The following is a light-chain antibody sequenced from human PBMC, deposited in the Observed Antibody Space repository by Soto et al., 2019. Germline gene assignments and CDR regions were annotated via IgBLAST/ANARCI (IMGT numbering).Light chain of an antibody. CDR2: VNSDGSH. Sequence: QPVLTQSPSASASLGASVKLTCTLSSGHSNYAIACHQQQPEKGPRSLMKVNSDGSHSKGDGIPDRFSGSSSGTERYLTISILQSEDEADYFCQTWGTGIRVFGGGTKVTVL. J-gene: IGLJ2*01. V-gene: IGLV4-69*01. CDR3: QTWGTGIRV. CDR1: SGHSNYA.